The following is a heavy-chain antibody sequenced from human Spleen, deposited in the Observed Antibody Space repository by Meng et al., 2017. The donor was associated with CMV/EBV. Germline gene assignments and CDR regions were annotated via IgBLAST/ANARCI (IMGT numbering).Heavy chain of an antibody. CDR3: AREVVVVPAPPYYYYYGMDV. J-gene: IGHJ6*02. D-gene: IGHD2-2*01. CDR1: GFTVSSNY. CDR2: IKQDGSEK. V-gene: IGHV3-7*01. Sequence: GESLKISCAASGFTVSSNYMSWVRQAPGKGLEWVANIKQDGSEKYYVDSVKGRFTISRDNAKNSLYLQMNSLRAEDTAVYYCAREVVVVPAPPYYYYYGMDVWGQGTTVTVSS.